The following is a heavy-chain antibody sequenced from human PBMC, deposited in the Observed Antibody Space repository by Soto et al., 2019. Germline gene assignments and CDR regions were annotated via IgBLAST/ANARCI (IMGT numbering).Heavy chain of an antibody. D-gene: IGHD6-19*01. CDR3: ARDPKYSSGWYLFWDYFDY. V-gene: IGHV1-18*01. CDR1: GYTFTSYG. J-gene: IGHJ4*02. CDR2: ISAYNGNT. Sequence: ASVKVSCKASGYTFTSYGISWVRQAPGQGLEWMGWISAYNGNTNYAQKLQGRVTMTTDTSTSTAYMELRSLRSDDTAVYYCARDPKYSSGWYLFWDYFDYWGQGTLVTVSS.